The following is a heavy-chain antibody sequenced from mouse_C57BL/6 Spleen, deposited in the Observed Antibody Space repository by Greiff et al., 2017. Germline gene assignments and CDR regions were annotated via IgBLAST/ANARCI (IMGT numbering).Heavy chain of an antibody. CDR3: ARVDYGNYFDY. V-gene: IGHV5-4*03. CDR2: ISDGGSYT. CDR1: GFTFSSYA. D-gene: IGHD1-1*01. J-gene: IGHJ2*01. Sequence: EVKLVESGGGLVKPGGSLKLSCAASGFTFSSYAMSWVRQTPEKRLEWVATISDGGSYTYYPDNVKGRFTISRDNAKNNLYLQMSHLKSEDTAMYYCARVDYGNYFDYWGQGTTLTVSS.